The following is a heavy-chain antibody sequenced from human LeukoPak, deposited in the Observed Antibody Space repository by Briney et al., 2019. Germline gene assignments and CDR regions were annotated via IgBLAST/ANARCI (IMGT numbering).Heavy chain of an antibody. J-gene: IGHJ6*02. D-gene: IGHD5-12*01. V-gene: IGHV1-8*01. Sequence: ASVKVSCKTSGYTFTTYDINWVRQASGQGLEWLGWMGPNNGDTGYAQKFQGRVTRTRDTSTSTVYMELSSLRSEDTAVYYCARDLAGYSGSQRSGMDVWGQGTTVTVSS. CDR3: ARDLAGYSGSQRSGMDV. CDR1: GYTFTTYD. CDR2: MGPNNGDT.